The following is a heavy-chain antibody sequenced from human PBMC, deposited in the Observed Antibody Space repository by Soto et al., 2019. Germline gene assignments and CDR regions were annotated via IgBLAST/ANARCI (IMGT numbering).Heavy chain of an antibody. CDR2: ISAYNGNT. V-gene: IGHV1-18*01. Sequence: ASVKVSCKASGYTFTSYGISWVRQAPGQGLEWMGWISAYNGNTNYAQKLQGRVTMTTDTSTSTAYMELRSLRSDDTAVYYCARYRDYYDSSGQDAFDIWGQGTMVTVS. CDR1: GYTFTSYG. CDR3: ARYRDYYDSSGQDAFDI. D-gene: IGHD3-22*01. J-gene: IGHJ3*02.